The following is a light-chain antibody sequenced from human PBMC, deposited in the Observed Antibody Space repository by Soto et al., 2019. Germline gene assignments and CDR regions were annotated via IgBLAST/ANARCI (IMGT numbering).Light chain of an antibody. CDR3: RSYAGRYTYV. CDR1: SSDVGGYNY. J-gene: IGLJ1*01. CDR2: DVN. Sequence: ALTQPRSVSGSPGQSVAISCTGTSSDVGGYNYVSWYQQHPGKAPKVMIFDVNKRPSGVPDRFSGSKSGNTASLTISGLQAEDEADYYCRSYAGRYTYVFGTGTKVTV. V-gene: IGLV2-11*01.